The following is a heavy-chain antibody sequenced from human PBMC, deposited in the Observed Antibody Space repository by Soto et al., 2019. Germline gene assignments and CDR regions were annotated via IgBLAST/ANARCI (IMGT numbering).Heavy chain of an antibody. J-gene: IGHJ6*02. V-gene: IGHV3-33*01. D-gene: IGHD3-9*01. CDR2: IWYDVSNK. Sequence: GGSLRLSCAASGFTFSSYGMHWVRQAPGKGLEWVAVIWYDVSNKYYADSVKGRFTISRDNSKNTLYLQMNSLRAEDTAVYYCARIKLELRYFDWLSTPRNATYYYYGMDVWGQGTTVTVSS. CDR1: GFTFSSYG. CDR3: ARIKLELRYFDWLSTPRNATYYYYGMDV.